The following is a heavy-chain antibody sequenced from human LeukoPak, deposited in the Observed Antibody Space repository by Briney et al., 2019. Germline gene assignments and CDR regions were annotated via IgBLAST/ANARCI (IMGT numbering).Heavy chain of an antibody. CDR3: ARHQGVVDL. D-gene: IGHD3-3*01. V-gene: IGHV4-34*01. Sequence: SSETLSLTCAVYGGSFSGFFWTWIRQPPGKGLEWIGEINHSGGTNYNPSLKSRVAISVDASRNQFSLKLTSVTVADTAVYYCARHQGVVDLWGRGSLVTVSS. CDR2: INHSGGT. CDR1: GGSFSGFF. J-gene: IGHJ2*01.